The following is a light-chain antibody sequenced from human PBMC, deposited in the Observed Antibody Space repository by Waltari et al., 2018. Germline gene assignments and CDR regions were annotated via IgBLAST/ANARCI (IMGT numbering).Light chain of an antibody. V-gene: IGKV3-20*01. CDR2: DAS. CDR1: QSVGRA. CDR3: QMYVRLPVT. J-gene: IGKJ1*01. Sequence: ELVLTQSLGPLALSPGERATLSGRASQSVGRALAWYQQKPGQAPRLLIYDASSRTTGIPDRFRGSGSGTDFSLTISRVEPEDFAVYYCQMYVRLPVTFGQGTKVEVK.